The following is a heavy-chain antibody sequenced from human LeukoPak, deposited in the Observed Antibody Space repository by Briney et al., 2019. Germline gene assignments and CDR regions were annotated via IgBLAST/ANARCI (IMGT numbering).Heavy chain of an antibody. CDR2: ISYDSGIR. V-gene: IGHV3-48*01. Sequence: GRSLRLSCAASGSTLSRDSMNWFRQAPGKGLEWISYISYDSGIRYYADSVKGRFTISRDNSKNTLYLQMNSLRAEDTAVYYCAKDQTAVAGTGAGDFDYWGQGTLVTVSS. J-gene: IGHJ4*02. CDR3: AKDQTAVAGTGAGDFDY. CDR1: GSTLSRDS. D-gene: IGHD6-19*01.